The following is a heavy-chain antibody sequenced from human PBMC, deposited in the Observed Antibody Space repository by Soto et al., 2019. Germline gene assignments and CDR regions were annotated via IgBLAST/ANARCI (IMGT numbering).Heavy chain of an antibody. Sequence: EVQLVESGGGLVKPGGSLRLSCAASGFTFSSYSMNWVRQAPGKGLEWVSSISSSSSYIYYADSVQGGFTISRDNATNSLYQQINRVSAEDKAVYYCARDRQWLGSDYWGEEPLL. J-gene: IGHJ4*02. CDR3: ARDRQWLGSDY. V-gene: IGHV3-21*01. D-gene: IGHD6-19*01. CDR1: GFTFSSYS. CDR2: ISSSSSYI.